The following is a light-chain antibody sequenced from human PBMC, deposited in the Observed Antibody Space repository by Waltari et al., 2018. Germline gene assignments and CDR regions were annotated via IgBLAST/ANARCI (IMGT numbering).Light chain of an antibody. CDR1: QSILYTSNNKNY. J-gene: IGKJ2*01. V-gene: IGKV4-1*01. CDR2: WAS. CDR3: QQYFDNPRT. Sequence: EIVMTQSPESLAVSLGETATIPCQSSQSILYTSNNKNYLAWYQQKPGQPPRLLIYWASSRDSGVPDRFSGSGSGTDFTLTISSLQAEDVAVYYCQQYFDNPRTFGQGTRLEIK.